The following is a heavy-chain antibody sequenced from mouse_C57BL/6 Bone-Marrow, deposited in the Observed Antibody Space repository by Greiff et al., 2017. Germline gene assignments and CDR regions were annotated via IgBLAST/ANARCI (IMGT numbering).Heavy chain of an antibody. Sequence: QVQLQQSGAELVRPGASVTLSCKASGYTFTDYEMHWVKQTPVHGLEWIGAIDPETGGTAYNQKFKGKAILTAAKSSSSAYMALRSLTSEDSAVYYCTVPIYYGYDDWGQGTSVTVSS. CDR2: IDPETGGT. CDR3: TVPIYYGYDD. CDR1: GYTFTDYE. V-gene: IGHV1-15*01. J-gene: IGHJ4*01. D-gene: IGHD2-2*01.